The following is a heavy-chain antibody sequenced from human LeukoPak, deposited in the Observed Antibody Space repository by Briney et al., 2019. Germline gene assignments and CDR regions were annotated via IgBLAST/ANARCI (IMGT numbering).Heavy chain of an antibody. CDR2: ISAYNGNT. D-gene: IGHD3-10*01. CDR1: GYTFTGYY. V-gene: IGHV1-18*04. Sequence: ASVKVSCKASGYTFTGYYMHWVRQAPGQGLEWMGWISAYNGNTNYAQKLQGRVTMTTDTSTSTAYMELRSLRSDDTAVYYCARGENYGSEFDYWGQGTLVTVSS. CDR3: ARGENYGSEFDY. J-gene: IGHJ4*02.